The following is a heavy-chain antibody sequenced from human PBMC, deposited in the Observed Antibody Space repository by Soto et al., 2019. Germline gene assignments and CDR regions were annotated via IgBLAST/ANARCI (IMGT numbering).Heavy chain of an antibody. CDR3: ARDSIGSIAARPYYYYGMDV. J-gene: IGHJ6*02. CDR2: IIPIFGTA. Sequence: QVQLVQSGAEVKKPGSSVKVSCKASGGTFSSYAISWVRQAPGQGLEWMGGIIPIFGTANYAQKFQGRVTSTADESTSTAYMELSSLRSEDTAVYYCARDSIGSIAARPYYYYGMDVWGQGTTVTVSS. D-gene: IGHD6-6*01. CDR1: GGTFSSYA. V-gene: IGHV1-69*01.